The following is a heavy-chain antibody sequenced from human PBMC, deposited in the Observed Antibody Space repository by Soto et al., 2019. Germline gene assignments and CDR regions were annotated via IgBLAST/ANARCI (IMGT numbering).Heavy chain of an antibody. CDR3: ARDSGSSGDYYYYMDV. V-gene: IGHV1-69*08. CDR1: GGTFSSYT. Sequence: QVQLVQSGAEVKKPGSSVKVSCKASGGTFSSYTISWVRQAPGQGLEWMGRIIPILGIANYAQKFQGRVTITADKSTSTAYMELSSLRSEDTAVYYCARDSGSSGDYYYYMDVWGEGTTVTVSS. D-gene: IGHD3-10*01. J-gene: IGHJ6*03. CDR2: IIPILGIA.